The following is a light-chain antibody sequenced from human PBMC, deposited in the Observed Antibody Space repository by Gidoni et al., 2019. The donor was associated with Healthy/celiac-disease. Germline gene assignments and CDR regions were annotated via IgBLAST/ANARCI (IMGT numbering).Light chain of an antibody. CDR3: QQYDNLRRT. CDR2: DAS. Sequence: DIQMPQSPSSLSASVGDRVTITCQASQDISNYLNWYQQKPGKAPKLLIYDASNLETGVPSRFSGSGSGTDFTFTISSLQPEDIATYYCQQYDNLRRTFGQGTKLEIK. J-gene: IGKJ2*01. V-gene: IGKV1-33*01. CDR1: QDISNY.